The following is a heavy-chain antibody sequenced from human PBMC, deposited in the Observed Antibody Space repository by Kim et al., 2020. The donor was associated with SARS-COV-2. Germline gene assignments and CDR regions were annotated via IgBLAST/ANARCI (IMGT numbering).Heavy chain of an antibody. CDR3: ARDRRGYPFDD. Sequence: SETLSLTCTVSGGSISSGNYYWNWIRQPPGKGLEWIGYIHYSGCTYYNPSLKSRVTISVDTSKNQFSLKLSSVTAADTAVYYCARDRRGYPFDDWGQGTL. CDR2: IHYSGCT. D-gene: IGHD5-12*01. V-gene: IGHV4-30-4*01. CDR1: GGSISSGNYY. J-gene: IGHJ4*02.